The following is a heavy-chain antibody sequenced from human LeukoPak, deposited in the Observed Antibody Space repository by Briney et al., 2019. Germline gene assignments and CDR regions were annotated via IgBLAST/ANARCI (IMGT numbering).Heavy chain of an antibody. J-gene: IGHJ4*02. CDR2: INHSGST. CDR3: ARGRYSSGLYRRGWPVDY. Sequence: SETLSLTCAVYGGSFSGYYWSWIRQPPGKGLEWIGEINHSGSTNYNPSLKSRVTISVDTSKNQFSLKLSSVTAADTAVYYCARGRYSSGLYRRGWPVDYWGQGTLVTVSS. D-gene: IGHD6-19*01. CDR1: GGSFSGYY. V-gene: IGHV4-34*01.